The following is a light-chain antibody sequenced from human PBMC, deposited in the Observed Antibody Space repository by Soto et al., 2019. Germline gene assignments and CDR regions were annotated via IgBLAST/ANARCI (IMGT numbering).Light chain of an antibody. CDR2: NYD. CDR1: SSNVGRNG. CDR3: AAWDDSLNSVV. Sequence: QSVLTQPPSASGTPGQSVTISCSGSSSNVGRNGVNWYQQLPGTAPKLLIYNYDQRPSGVPDRVSGSKSGTSASLAISGLQSEDETDYYCAAWDDSLNSVVFGGGTKVTVL. J-gene: IGLJ2*01. V-gene: IGLV1-44*01.